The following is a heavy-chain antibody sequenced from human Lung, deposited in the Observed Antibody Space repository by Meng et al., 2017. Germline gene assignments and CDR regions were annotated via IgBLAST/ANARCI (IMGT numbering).Heavy chain of an antibody. CDR2: LIAVFDKT. Sequence: QVPLVQSGAEVKKPGSSVQVACKTSGDSFSTQTFSWVRQAPGQGLEWMGGLIAVFDKTKAAPRFQDRVTFTADESTSTAYMELSSLKFDDTAVYFCARGRRNEPLFDYWGQGTLVTVSS. CDR1: GDSFSTQT. CDR3: ARGRRNEPLFDY. V-gene: IGHV1-69*13. J-gene: IGHJ4*02. D-gene: IGHD1-14*01.